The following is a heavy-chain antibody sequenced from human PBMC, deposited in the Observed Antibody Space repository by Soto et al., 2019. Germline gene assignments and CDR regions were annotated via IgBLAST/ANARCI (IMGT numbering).Heavy chain of an antibody. CDR3: ARGNTYSSSWYYFDY. CDR1: GFTFSDYY. D-gene: IGHD6-13*01. V-gene: IGHV3-11*01. CDR2: ISSSGSTI. Sequence: QVQLVESGGGLVKPGGSLRLSCAASGFTFSDYYMNWIRQAPGKGLECVSYISSSGSTIYYTDSVKGRFTISRDNAKNSLYLQMNSLRAEDTAVYYCARGNTYSSSWYYFDYWGQGTQVTVSS. J-gene: IGHJ4*02.